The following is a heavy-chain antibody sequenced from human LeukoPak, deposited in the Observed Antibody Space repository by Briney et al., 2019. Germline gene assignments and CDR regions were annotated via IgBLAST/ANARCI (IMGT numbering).Heavy chain of an antibody. Sequence: PSETLSLTCAVSGGSISSGGYSWSWIRQPPGKGLEWIGYIYYSGSTYYNPSLKSRVTISVDTSKNQFSLKLSSVTAADTAVYYCARAPRYYYGSSYYFDYWGQGTLVTVSS. V-gene: IGHV4-30-4*07. D-gene: IGHD3-22*01. CDR1: GGSISSGGYS. J-gene: IGHJ4*02. CDR3: ARAPRYYYGSSYYFDY. CDR2: IYYSGST.